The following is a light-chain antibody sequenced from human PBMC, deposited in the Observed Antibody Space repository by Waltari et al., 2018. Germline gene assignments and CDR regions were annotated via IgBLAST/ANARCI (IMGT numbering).Light chain of an antibody. Sequence: IVMSQSPDFLAVSQGERATITCTSSQRVLSSSNNNNYLAWYQQKPGQPPKLLIYWASTRESGVPDRFSGSASGTDFTLTISSLQPEDVAVYYCRQYYSAPHTFGQGTRVEIK. CDR2: WAS. V-gene: IGKV4-1*01. CDR3: RQYYSAPHT. J-gene: IGKJ1*01. CDR1: QRVLSSSNNNNY.